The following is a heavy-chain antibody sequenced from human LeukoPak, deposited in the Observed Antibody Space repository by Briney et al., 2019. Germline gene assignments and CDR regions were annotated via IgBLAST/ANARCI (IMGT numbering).Heavy chain of an antibody. CDR2: IHTSGST. CDR1: GGSISNYQ. Sequence: SETLSLTCTVAGGSISNYQWSWIRQPAGKGLEWIGQIHTSGSTNYNPPLKSRVSMSIDTTEDQVSLTIRSVTAADTAFYYCARRDISSGWSFDYWGQGTLVTVSS. V-gene: IGHV4-4*07. CDR3: ARRDISSGWSFDY. J-gene: IGHJ4*02. D-gene: IGHD6-19*01.